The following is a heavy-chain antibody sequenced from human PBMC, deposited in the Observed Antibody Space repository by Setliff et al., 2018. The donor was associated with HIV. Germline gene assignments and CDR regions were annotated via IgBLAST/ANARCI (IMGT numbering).Heavy chain of an antibody. CDR2: LLPLFETT. CDR3: ARDRLTYYFDY. Sequence: GASVKVSCKASGGTFSGSGINWVRQAPGQGFEWVGGLLPLFETTTYAQTFQGRVSITTDESTSTTYVELSSLRSDDTAVYYCARDRLTYYFDYWGQGILVTVYS. J-gene: IGHJ4*02. V-gene: IGHV1-69*05. CDR1: GGTFSGSG. D-gene: IGHD3-22*01.